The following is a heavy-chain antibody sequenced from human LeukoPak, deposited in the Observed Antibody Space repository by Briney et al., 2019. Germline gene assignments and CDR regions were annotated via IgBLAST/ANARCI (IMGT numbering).Heavy chain of an antibody. CDR2: IYYSGST. Sequence: PSETLSLTCTVSGGSISSYYWSWIRQPPGKGLEWIGYIYYSGSTNYNPSLKSRVTISVDTSKNQSSLKLSSVTAADTAVYYCARGLWFGEFRFDYWGQGTLVTVSS. D-gene: IGHD3-10*01. CDR1: GGSISSYY. CDR3: ARGLWFGEFRFDY. J-gene: IGHJ4*02. V-gene: IGHV4-59*01.